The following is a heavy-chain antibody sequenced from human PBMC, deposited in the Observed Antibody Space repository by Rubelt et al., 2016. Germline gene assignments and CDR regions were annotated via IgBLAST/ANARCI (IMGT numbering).Heavy chain of an antibody. CDR2: ISIISCTI. CDR1: GFTVSSNH. V-gene: IGHV3-48*04. Sequence: EVQLVESGGGLVQPGGSLRLSCAASGFTVSSNHMTWVRQAPGKGLEWVSYISIISCTIYYADSVKGRFTISRDNAKNSLYLQMNSVRAEDTAVYYCARDLLSSWGQGTMVTVSS. CDR3: ARDLLSS. D-gene: IGHD2-15*01. J-gene: IGHJ3*01.